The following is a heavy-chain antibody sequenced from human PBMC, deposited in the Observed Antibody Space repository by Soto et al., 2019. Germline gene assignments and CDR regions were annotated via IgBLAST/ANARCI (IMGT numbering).Heavy chain of an antibody. Sequence: QVQLQESGPGLVKPSETLSLTCTVSGGSISSYYWSWIRQPPGKGLEWIGYIYYSGSTNYNPSLKSRVTISVDTSKNQFSLKLSSVTAADTAVYYCATSLTGTLPYYFDYWGQGTLVTVSS. J-gene: IGHJ4*02. CDR2: IYYSGST. V-gene: IGHV4-59*01. CDR3: ATSLTGTLPYYFDY. D-gene: IGHD1-20*01. CDR1: GGSISSYY.